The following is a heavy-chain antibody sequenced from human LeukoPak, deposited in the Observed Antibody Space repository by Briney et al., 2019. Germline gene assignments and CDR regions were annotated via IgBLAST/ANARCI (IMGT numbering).Heavy chain of an antibody. J-gene: IGHJ4*02. CDR2: ISYDGSIK. CDR1: GFSFSTYD. Sequence: GGSPRLSCAASGFSFSTYDMHWVRQAPGKGLEWVAVISYDGSIKFYADSVKGRFTISTDNSKNTLYLQMNSLRAEDTAVYYCAKDNGDYAFDYWGQGTLVTVSS. D-gene: IGHD4-17*01. CDR3: AKDNGDYAFDY. V-gene: IGHV3-30*18.